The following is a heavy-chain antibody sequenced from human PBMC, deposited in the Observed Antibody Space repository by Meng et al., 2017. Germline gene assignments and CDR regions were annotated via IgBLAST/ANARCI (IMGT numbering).Heavy chain of an antibody. CDR1: GVSLSSSGVC. D-gene: IGHD3-10*01. Sequence: IPLNESGPPLVKPTGTLTLTCTFSGVSLSSSGVCVGWIRQPPGKALEWLALIYWDDDKRYSPSLKRRLTITKDPSKNQVVLTMTNMDPVDTATYYCAHRRDYYGSGDHFDYWGQGTLVTVSS. CDR3: AHRRDYYGSGDHFDY. V-gene: IGHV2-5*02. J-gene: IGHJ4*02. CDR2: IYWDDDK.